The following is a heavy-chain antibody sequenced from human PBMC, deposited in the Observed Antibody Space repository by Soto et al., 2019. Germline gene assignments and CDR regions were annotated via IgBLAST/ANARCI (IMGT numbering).Heavy chain of an antibody. V-gene: IGHV3-23*01. Sequence: GGSLRLSCAASGFTFSSYAMTWVRQAPGKGLEWVSGISISGARTYYADSVKGRFTISRDNSKNTLYMQMNSLRAEDTAAYYCAEVGGYYFDWFDPWGQGTLVTVSS. D-gene: IGHD3-22*01. J-gene: IGHJ5*02. CDR2: ISISGART. CDR3: AEVGGYYFDWFDP. CDR1: GFTFSSYA.